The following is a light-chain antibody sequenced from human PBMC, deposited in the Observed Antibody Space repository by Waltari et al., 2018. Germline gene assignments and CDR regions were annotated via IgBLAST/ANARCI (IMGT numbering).Light chain of an antibody. CDR3: QSADSSGTVV. CDR2: QDS. CDR1: ALPTQY. Sequence: SYELTQPPSVSVSSGQTARITCTGDALPTQYAYWYQQKPGPAPALVIYQDSEGPAGIPWRFSGSRSGTTVTLTISGVQAEDEADYYCQSADSSGTVVFGGGTKLTVL. V-gene: IGLV3-25*03. J-gene: IGLJ2*01.